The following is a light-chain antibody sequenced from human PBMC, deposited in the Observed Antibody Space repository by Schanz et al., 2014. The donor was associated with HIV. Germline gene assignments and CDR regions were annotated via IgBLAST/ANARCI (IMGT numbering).Light chain of an antibody. J-gene: IGLJ3*02. CDR2: YDD. CDR3: ISYAGSNTWV. Sequence: QSVLTQPPSVSEAPRQRVTISCSGSSSNIGNNAVNWYQQLPGKAPKLLIYYDDLLPSGVSDRFSGSRSGTSASLAIRGLQSEDEADYYCISYAGSNTWVFGGGTKLTVL. CDR1: SSNIGNNA. V-gene: IGLV1-36*01.